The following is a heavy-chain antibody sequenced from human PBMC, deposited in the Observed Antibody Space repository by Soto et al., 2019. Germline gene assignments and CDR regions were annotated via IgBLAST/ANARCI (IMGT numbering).Heavy chain of an antibody. CDR1: GYTFTSYG. Sequence: ASVKVSCKASGYTFTSYGISWVRQAPGQGLEWMGWISAYNGNTNYAQKLQGRVTMTTDTSTSTAYMELRSLRSDDTAVYYCARDLLHLQGYCSGGSCYGLLDYWGQGTLVTVSS. J-gene: IGHJ4*02. D-gene: IGHD2-15*01. CDR2: ISAYNGNT. V-gene: IGHV1-18*01. CDR3: ARDLLHLQGYCSGGSCYGLLDY.